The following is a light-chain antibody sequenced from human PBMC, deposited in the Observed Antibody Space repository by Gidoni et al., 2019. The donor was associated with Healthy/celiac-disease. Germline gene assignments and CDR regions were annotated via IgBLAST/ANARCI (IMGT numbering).Light chain of an antibody. Sequence: EIVLTQSPGTLSLSPGERATLSCRASQSVSSSYLAWYQQKPGQAPRLLIYGASSRATGIPDRFSGSGSGTDFTLTISRLDPEDFAVYYCQQYGSSPLTWTFGQGTKVEIK. CDR2: GAS. J-gene: IGKJ1*01. V-gene: IGKV3-20*01. CDR1: QSVSSSY. CDR3: QQYGSSPLTWT.